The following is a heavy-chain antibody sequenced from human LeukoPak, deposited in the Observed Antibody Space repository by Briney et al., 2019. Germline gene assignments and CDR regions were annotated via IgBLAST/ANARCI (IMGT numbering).Heavy chain of an antibody. CDR3: AKEGHSSGWSSLAYFDY. V-gene: IGHV3-38-3*01. CDR1: GFTVSSNE. Sequence: GGSLRLSCAASGFTVSSNEMSWVRQAPGKGLEWVSSISGGSTYYADSVKGRFTISRDNSKNTLYLQMNSLRAGDTAVYYCAKEGHSSGWSSLAYFDYWGQGMLVTVSS. CDR2: ISGGST. J-gene: IGHJ4*02. D-gene: IGHD6-19*01.